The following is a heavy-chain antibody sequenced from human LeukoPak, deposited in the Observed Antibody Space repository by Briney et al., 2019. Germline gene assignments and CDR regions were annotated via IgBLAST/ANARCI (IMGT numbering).Heavy chain of an antibody. CDR1: GFTFSSYA. Sequence: GGSLRLSCAASGFTFSSYAMSWVRQAPGKGPNRVSTISGSATSAYYADSVKGRFTISRDNSKNTLYLQMNSLRAEDTAVYYCAKRRSISLGHDYWGQGALVTASS. J-gene: IGHJ4*02. CDR3: AKRRSISLGHDY. D-gene: IGHD3-3*02. V-gene: IGHV3-23*01. CDR2: ISGSATSA.